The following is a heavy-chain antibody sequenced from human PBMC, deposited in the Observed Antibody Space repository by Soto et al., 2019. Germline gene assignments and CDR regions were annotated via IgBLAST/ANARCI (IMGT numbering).Heavy chain of an antibody. Sequence: QVQLQQWGAGLLKPSETLSLTCAVYGGSFSGYYWSWIRQPPGKGLEWIGEINHSGSTNYNPSLKSRVTISVDTSKDQFSLKLSSVTAADTAVYYCARGRDRYCSSTSCYTGWFDPWGQGTLFTVSS. V-gene: IGHV4-34*01. CDR2: INHSGST. D-gene: IGHD2-2*02. CDR1: GGSFSGYY. J-gene: IGHJ5*02. CDR3: ARGRDRYCSSTSCYTGWFDP.